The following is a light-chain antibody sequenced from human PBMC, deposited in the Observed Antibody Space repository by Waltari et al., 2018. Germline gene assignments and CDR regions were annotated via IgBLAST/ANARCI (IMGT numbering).Light chain of an antibody. CDR3: QHYVRLPAT. CDR2: GAY. V-gene: IGKV3-20*01. CDR1: QSVRGS. J-gene: IGKJ1*01. Sequence: EIVLTQSPGTLSLSPGERATLSCRASQSVRGSLAWYQQKAGQAPRLLIDGAYSRATGLPDRFSGGGSGTDFSLTISRLEPEDFAVYYCQHYVRLPATFGQGTKVEI.